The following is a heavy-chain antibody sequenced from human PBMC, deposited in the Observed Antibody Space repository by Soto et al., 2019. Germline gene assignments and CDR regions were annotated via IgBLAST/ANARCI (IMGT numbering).Heavy chain of an antibody. CDR2: MNPSDGRT. D-gene: IGHD3-3*01. CDR3: ARDHSDIRSGYSYWWFDP. CDR1: GYTFTSHW. Sequence: QVQMVQSGADVKKPGASVRVSCKASGYTFTSHWIHWVRQAPGQGLEWMGVMNPSDGRTVYEQKFQGRFTMTRDTSTTTVYMELSSLRSEDTAFYYCARDHSDIRSGYSYWWFDPWGQGTLVTVSS. J-gene: IGHJ5*02. V-gene: IGHV1-46*01.